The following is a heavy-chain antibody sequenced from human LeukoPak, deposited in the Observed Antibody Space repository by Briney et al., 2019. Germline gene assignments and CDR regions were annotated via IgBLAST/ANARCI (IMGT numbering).Heavy chain of an antibody. CDR2: ISGTGGST. CDR3: AKDSGYCSGYTCPPVY. V-gene: IGHV3-23*01. CDR1: GFTFSSYG. J-gene: IGHJ4*02. Sequence: GGSLRLSCLASGFTFSSYGMHWVRQAPGKGLEWVSVISGTGGSTHYADSVKGRFTMSRDNSKNTVYLQMNSLRAEDTALYYCAKDSGYCSGYTCPPVYWGQGTLVTVSS. D-gene: IGHD2-15*01.